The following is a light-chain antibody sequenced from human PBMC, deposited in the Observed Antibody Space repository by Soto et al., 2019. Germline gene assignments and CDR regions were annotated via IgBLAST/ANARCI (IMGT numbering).Light chain of an antibody. CDR1: QDINNW. CDR3: QQFSTYPYT. J-gene: IGKJ2*01. Sequence: DIQMTQSPSTLSASVGDRLTITCRASQDINNWLAWYQQKPGKAPKVLIYDASSLESGVPSRFSGSGFGTEFTLTISSLQPDDFATYSCQQFSTYPYTFGQGTKLEI. V-gene: IGKV1-5*01. CDR2: DAS.